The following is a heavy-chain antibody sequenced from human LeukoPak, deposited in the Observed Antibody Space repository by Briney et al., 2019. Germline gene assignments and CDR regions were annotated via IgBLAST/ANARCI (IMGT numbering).Heavy chain of an antibody. Sequence: GGSLRLSCAASGFTFSNACMNWVRQAPGKGLEWVGHSKRKTDGGTTDYAAPVKGRFTISRDDSKNTLYLQMNSLKTEDTAVYYCTTGNYGAPRDDAFDIWGQGTMVTVSS. J-gene: IGHJ3*02. V-gene: IGHV3-15*01. CDR3: TTGNYGAPRDDAFDI. CDR2: SKRKTDGGTT. D-gene: IGHD4-17*01. CDR1: GFTFSNAC.